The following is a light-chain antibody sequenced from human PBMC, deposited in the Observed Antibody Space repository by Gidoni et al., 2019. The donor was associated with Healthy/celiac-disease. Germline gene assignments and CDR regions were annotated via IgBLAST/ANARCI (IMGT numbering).Light chain of an antibody. CDR3: QQSYSTPGYT. Sequence: DTQITQSPSSLSASVGDRVTITCRACQSISSYLNWYQQKPGKAPKLLIYAASSLQSGVPSGCSGSGSETDYTLTISSLQPEDFATYYCQQSYSTPGYTFGQGTKLEIK. J-gene: IGKJ2*01. V-gene: IGKV1-39*01. CDR1: QSISSY. CDR2: AAS.